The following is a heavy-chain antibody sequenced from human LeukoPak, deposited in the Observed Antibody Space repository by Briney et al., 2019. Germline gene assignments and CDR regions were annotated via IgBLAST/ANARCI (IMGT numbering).Heavy chain of an antibody. CDR3: ARGLGYYGSGTEFDY. D-gene: IGHD3-10*01. V-gene: IGHV4-61*01. J-gene: IGHJ4*02. CDR1: GGSVSSGSYY. CDR2: IYYSGST. Sequence: PSETLSLTCTVSGGSVSSGSYYWSWIRQPPGKGLEWIGYIYYSGSTNYNPSLKSRVTISVDTSKNQSSLKLSSVTAADTAVYYCARGLGYYGSGTEFDYWGQGTLVTVSS.